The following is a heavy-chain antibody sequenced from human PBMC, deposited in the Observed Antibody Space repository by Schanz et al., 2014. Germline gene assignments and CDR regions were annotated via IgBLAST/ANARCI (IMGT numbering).Heavy chain of an antibody. Sequence: QVQLVEPGGGVVQPGRSLRLSCATSGLNFDYYGMNWVRQAPGKGLEWVANIGYDGSEKYYVDSVKGRFTISRDNSKNTLYLQMNSLRAEDTAIYFCAKDLAAVGVFDYWGQGSLVTVSS. J-gene: IGHJ4*02. CDR1: GLNFDYYG. V-gene: IGHV3-33*06. D-gene: IGHD6-13*01. CDR3: AKDLAAVGVFDY. CDR2: IGYDGSEK.